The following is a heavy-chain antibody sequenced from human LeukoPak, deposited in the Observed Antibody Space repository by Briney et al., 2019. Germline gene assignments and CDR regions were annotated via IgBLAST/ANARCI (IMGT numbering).Heavy chain of an antibody. D-gene: IGHD3/OR15-3a*01. CDR1: GYSFTSYW. V-gene: IGHV5-51*01. Sequence: GESLKIACNVSGYSFTSYWIGWVGQMPGKGLEWMGIIYPGDADTRYSPSFQCQVAISSYKSIRTSYLQWSSTKASDADMYYCARLLLRRGTGFDPWGQGTLVTVSS. CDR2: IYPGDADT. CDR3: ARLLLRRGTGFDP. J-gene: IGHJ5*02.